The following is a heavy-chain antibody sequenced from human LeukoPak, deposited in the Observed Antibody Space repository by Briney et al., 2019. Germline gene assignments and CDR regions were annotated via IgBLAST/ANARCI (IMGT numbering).Heavy chain of an antibody. CDR2: VSGSGGST. D-gene: IGHD3-22*01. CDR1: GFTFSSYA. Sequence: GGSLRLSCAASGFTFSSYAMSWVRQAPGKGLEWASSVSGSGGSTYYADSVKGRFTISRDNSKSTLFLQMNSLRAEDTAVYYCAKSSYYDSSGYYREYYFDYWGQGTLVTVYS. CDR3: AKSSYYDSSGYYREYYFDY. V-gene: IGHV3-23*01. J-gene: IGHJ4*02.